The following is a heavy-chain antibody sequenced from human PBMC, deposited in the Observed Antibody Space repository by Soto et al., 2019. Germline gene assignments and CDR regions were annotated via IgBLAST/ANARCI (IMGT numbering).Heavy chain of an antibody. J-gene: IGHJ2*01. CDR1: GGTFSSYT. V-gene: IGHV1-69*02. D-gene: IGHD3-22*01. Sequence: QVQLVQSGAEVKKPGSSVKVSCKASGGTFSSYTISWVRQAPGQGLEWMGRIIPILGIANYAQKFQGRDTITADKSTSTAYMELSSLRSEDTAVYYCASPIVVAEQDWYFDLWGRGTLVTVSS. CDR3: ASPIVVAEQDWYFDL. CDR2: IIPILGIA.